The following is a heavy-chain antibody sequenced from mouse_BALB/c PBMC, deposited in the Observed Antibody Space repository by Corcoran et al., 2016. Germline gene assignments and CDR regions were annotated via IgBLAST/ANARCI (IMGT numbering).Heavy chain of an antibody. J-gene: IGHJ3*01. CDR1: WFSLSTSGMG. CDR3: ARWLLKDGVAY. Sequence: QVTLKESGPGILQPSQTLSLTCSFSWFSLSTSGMGVSWIRQPSGKGLEWLAHIYWDDDKRYNPSLKSRLTISKDTSSNQVFLKITSVDTADTATYYCARWLLKDGVAYWGQGTLVTVSA. CDR2: IYWDDDK. D-gene: IGHD2-3*01. V-gene: IGHV8-12*01.